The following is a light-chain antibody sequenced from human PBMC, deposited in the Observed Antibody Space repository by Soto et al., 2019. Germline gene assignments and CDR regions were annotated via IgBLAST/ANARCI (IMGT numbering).Light chain of an antibody. V-gene: IGKV1-5*03. J-gene: IGKJ1*01. Sequence: DIPMIQSPSTLSASVGDRVTITCRARQSISSWLAWYQQKPGKAPKLLIYKASSLESGVPSRFSGSGSGTEFTLTISSLQPDDFATYYGQQYNSYSGTFGQGTKVEIK. CDR1: QSISSW. CDR2: KAS. CDR3: QQYNSYSGT.